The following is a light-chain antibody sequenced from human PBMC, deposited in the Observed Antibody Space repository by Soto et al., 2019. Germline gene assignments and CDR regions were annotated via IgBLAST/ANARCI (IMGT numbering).Light chain of an antibody. J-gene: IGKJ4*01. Sequence: EIVLTQSPATLSLSPGERATLSCRASQSVSSYLAWYQQKPGQAPMLLIYDASTRATGIPARFSGRGSGTDFTLTISSLEPEDFAVYYCQQRSNWPTFGGGTKVEIK. CDR2: DAS. CDR1: QSVSSY. CDR3: QQRSNWPT. V-gene: IGKV3-11*01.